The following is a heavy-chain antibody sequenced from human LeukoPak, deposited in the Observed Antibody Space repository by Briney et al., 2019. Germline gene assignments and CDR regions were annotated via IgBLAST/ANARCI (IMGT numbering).Heavy chain of an antibody. Sequence: GGSLRLSCAASGFTFDDYAMHWVWQAPGKGLEWVSGISWNSGSIGYADSVKGRFTISRDNAKNSLYLQMNSLRAEDTALYYCAKDCVRAGNGAFDIWGQGTMVTASS. CDR1: GFTFDDYA. J-gene: IGHJ3*02. V-gene: IGHV3-9*01. CDR2: ISWNSGSI. D-gene: IGHD6-13*01. CDR3: AKDCVRAGNGAFDI.